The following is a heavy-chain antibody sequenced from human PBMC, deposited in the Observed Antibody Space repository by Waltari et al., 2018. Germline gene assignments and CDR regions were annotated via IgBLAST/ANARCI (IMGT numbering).Heavy chain of an antibody. V-gene: IGHV1-2*02. CDR2: INPNSGGT. CDR1: GYTSTGYY. CDR3: ARGSWWIQLSEYYFDY. D-gene: IGHD5-18*01. Sequence: QVQLVQSGAAVKTPGASVKVSCKTHGYTSTGYYMHCVRPPPGQGLEWMGWINPNSGGTNYAQKFQGRVTMTRDTSINTAYMELSRLRSDDTAVYYCARGSWWIQLSEYYFDYWGQGTLVTVSS. J-gene: IGHJ4*02.